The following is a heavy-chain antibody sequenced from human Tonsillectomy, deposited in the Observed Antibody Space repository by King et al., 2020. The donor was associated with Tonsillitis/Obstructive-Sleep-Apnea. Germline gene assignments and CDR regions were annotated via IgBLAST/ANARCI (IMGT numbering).Heavy chain of an antibody. Sequence: QLVQSGAEVKKPGASVKVSCKASGYTFTSYYMHWVRQAPGQGLEWMGIINPSGGSTSYAQKFQGRVTMTRDTSTSTVYMELSSLRSEDTAVYYCARDEGTVVTLGHGLDYWGQGTLVTVSS. CDR2: INPSGGST. V-gene: IGHV1-46*01. CDR1: GYTFTSYY. J-gene: IGHJ4*02. D-gene: IGHD4-23*01. CDR3: ARDEGTVVTLGHGLDY.